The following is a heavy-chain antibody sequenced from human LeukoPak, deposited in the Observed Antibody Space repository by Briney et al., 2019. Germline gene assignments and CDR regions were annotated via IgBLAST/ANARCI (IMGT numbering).Heavy chain of an antibody. V-gene: IGHV3-74*01. J-gene: IGHJ4*02. CDR3: ARDPRARYYDSSGYD. D-gene: IGHD3-22*01. Sequence: PGGSLRLSCAASGFTFSSSWMHWVRQAPGKGLVWVSRINSDGSSTSYADSVKGRFTISRDNAKNTLYLQMNSLRAEDTAVYYCARDPRARYYDSSGYDWGQGTLVTVSS. CDR2: INSDGSST. CDR1: GFTFSSSW.